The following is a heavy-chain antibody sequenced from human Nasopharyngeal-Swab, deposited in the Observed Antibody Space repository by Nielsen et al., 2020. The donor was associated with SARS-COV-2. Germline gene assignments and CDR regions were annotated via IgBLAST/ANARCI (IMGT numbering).Heavy chain of an antibody. Sequence: SETLSLTCTVSGGSISSSSYYWGWIRPPPGKGLEWIGSIYYSGSTYYNPSLKSRVTISVDTSKNQFSLKLSSVTAADTAVYYCAGTRVYYYGSGSSYWYFDLWGRGTLVTVSS. V-gene: IGHV4-39*01. J-gene: IGHJ2*01. CDR2: IYYSGST. D-gene: IGHD3-10*01. CDR3: AGTRVYYYGSGSSYWYFDL. CDR1: GGSISSSSYY.